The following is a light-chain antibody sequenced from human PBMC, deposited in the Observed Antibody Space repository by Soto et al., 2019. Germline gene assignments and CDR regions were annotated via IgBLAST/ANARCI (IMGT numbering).Light chain of an antibody. V-gene: IGKV3-15*01. J-gene: IGKJ2*01. CDR2: GAS. CDR1: QSVSSN. CDR3: QQYNNWPGYT. Sequence: EIVMTQSPATLAVSPGERATLSCRASQSVSSNLAWYQQKPGQAPRLLIYGASTRATGIPARFSGSGSGTEFTLTINSLRSEDVAVYYCQQYNNWPGYTFGQGTKLEI.